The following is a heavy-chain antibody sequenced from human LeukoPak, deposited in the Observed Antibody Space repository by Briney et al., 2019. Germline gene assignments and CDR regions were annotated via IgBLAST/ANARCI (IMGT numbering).Heavy chain of an antibody. CDR3: ARGWEYYYDSSGYTGPFDY. D-gene: IGHD3-22*01. V-gene: IGHV4-59*01. Sequence: TSETLSLTCTVSGGSISSYYWSWIRQPPGKGLEWIGYIYYSGSTNYNPSLKSRVTISVDTSKNQFSLKLSSVTAADTAVYYCARGWEYYYDSSGYTGPFDYWGQGTLVTVSS. J-gene: IGHJ4*02. CDR1: GGSISSYY. CDR2: IYYSGST.